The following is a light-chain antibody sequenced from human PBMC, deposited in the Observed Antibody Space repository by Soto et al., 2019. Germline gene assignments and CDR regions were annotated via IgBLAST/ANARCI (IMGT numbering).Light chain of an antibody. CDR3: QQYNSYSST. J-gene: IGKJ1*01. Sequence: DLQMTQSPSTLSASVGDRVTITCRASQSIGNWLAWYQQKPGKAPKLLIYDVSSLESGVPSRFSGSGSGTEFTLTISSLQPDDFATYYCQQYNSYSSTFGHGTKVEVK. V-gene: IGKV1-5*01. CDR1: QSIGNW. CDR2: DVS.